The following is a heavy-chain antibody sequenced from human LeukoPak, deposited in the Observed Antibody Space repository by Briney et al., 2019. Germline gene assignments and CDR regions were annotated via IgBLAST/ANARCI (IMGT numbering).Heavy chain of an antibody. CDR1: GGTFSSYA. V-gene: IGHV1-69*13. J-gene: IGHJ3*02. D-gene: IGHD3-22*01. CDR2: IIPIFGTA. Sequence: GASVKVSCKASGGTFSSYAISWVRQAPGQGLEWMGGIIPIFGTANYAQKFQGRVTITADESTSTAYMELSSLRSEDTAVYYCARDSVTMIVVASPQIAFDIWGQGTMVTVSS. CDR3: ARDSVTMIVVASPQIAFDI.